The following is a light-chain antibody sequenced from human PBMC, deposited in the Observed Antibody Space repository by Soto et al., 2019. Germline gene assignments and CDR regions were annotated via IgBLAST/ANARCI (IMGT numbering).Light chain of an antibody. CDR2: DAS. CDR1: QSIGSW. V-gene: IGKV1-5*01. J-gene: IGKJ2*01. CDR3: QQYKNSLYS. Sequence: DIQMAHSPSCLSASLGYRVTITCRASQSIGSWLAWYQQRPGKAPNLLIYDASSLESGVPSRFSGSRSGTEFTLTINSLQPDDFATYLSQQYKNSLYSFGQGTKVDIK.